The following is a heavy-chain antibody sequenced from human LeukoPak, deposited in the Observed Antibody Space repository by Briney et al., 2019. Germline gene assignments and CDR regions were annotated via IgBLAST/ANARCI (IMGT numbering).Heavy chain of an antibody. J-gene: IGHJ2*01. CDR3: ARDNWAPRGYFDL. CDR1: GFTFSTYW. D-gene: IGHD3-16*01. CDR2: INSDGITT. Sequence: GRSLRLSCAASGFTFSTYWMHWVRQAPGKGLVWVSRINSDGITTRYADSVKGRFTISRDNAKNTLYLQMNSLRAEDTAVYYCARDNWAPRGYFDLWGRGTLVTVSS. V-gene: IGHV3-74*01.